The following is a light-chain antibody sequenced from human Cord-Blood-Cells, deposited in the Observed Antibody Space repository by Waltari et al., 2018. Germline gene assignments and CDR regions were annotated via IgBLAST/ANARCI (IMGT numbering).Light chain of an antibody. CDR1: KSILYSSNNKNY. V-gene: IGKV4-1*01. J-gene: IGKJ2*03. CDR2: WAS. CDR3: QQYYSTPYS. Sequence: DTVMTQSRDSLAVSLGDSATITCKSSKSILYSSNNKNYLAWYQQKPGQPPKLLIYWASTRESGVPDRFSGSGSGTDFTLTISSLQAKDVAVYYCQQYYSTPYSFGQGTKLEIK.